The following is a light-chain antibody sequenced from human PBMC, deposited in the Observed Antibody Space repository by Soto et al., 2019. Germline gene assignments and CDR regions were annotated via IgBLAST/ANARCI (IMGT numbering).Light chain of an antibody. CDR1: QSISNS. CDR3: QQSYSSLWT. Sequence: DIQLTQSPSSLSASVGDRVTISCRASQSISNSLNWYQKKPGKAPNLLICGTSGLHSGVPSRFSGSGSGTDFTLTISSLQRGDFATYYCQQSYSSLWTFGQGTKVEI. V-gene: IGKV1-39*01. J-gene: IGKJ1*01. CDR2: GTS.